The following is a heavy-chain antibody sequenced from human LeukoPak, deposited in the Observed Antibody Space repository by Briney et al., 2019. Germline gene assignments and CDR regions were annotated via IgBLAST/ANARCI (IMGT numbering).Heavy chain of an antibody. Sequence: SGPTLVNPTQTLTLTCTFSGFSLSTSGVGVGWIRQPPGKALEWLALIYWNDDKRYSPSLKSRLTITKDTSKNQVVLTMTNMDPVDTATYYCAHRRGIVVVPAAGWFDPWGQGTLVTVSS. CDR3: AHRRGIVVVPAAGWFDP. CDR2: IYWNDDK. V-gene: IGHV2-5*01. J-gene: IGHJ5*02. CDR1: GFSLSTSGVG. D-gene: IGHD2-2*01.